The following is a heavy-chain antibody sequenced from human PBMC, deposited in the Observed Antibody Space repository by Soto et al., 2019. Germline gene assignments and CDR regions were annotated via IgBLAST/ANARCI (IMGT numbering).Heavy chain of an antibody. V-gene: IGHV1-18*01. CDR1: GYTFTNYG. CDR3: AAGGTRWLQSPLDY. Sequence: ASVKVSCKASGYTFTNYGISWVRQAPGQGLEWMGWISAYNGNTNYAQKLQGRLTMTTDTSTSTAYMELSGLRSDDTAVYYCAAGGTRWLQSPLDYWGQGTLVTVSS. J-gene: IGHJ4*02. D-gene: IGHD1-1*01. CDR2: ISAYNGNT.